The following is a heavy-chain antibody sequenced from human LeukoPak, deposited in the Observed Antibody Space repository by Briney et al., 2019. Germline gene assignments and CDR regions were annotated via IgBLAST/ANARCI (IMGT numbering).Heavy chain of an antibody. CDR3: ARDRPYYYGSGSTYYYYYYMDV. CDR1: GGSISSYY. V-gene: IGHV4-4*07. Sequence: SETLSLTCTVSGGSISSYYWSWIRQPAGKGLEWIGRIYTSGSTNYNPSLKSRVTMSVDTSKNQFSLKLSSVTAADTAVYYCARDRPYYYGSGSTYYYYYYMDVWGKGTTVTISS. CDR2: IYTSGST. J-gene: IGHJ6*03. D-gene: IGHD3-10*01.